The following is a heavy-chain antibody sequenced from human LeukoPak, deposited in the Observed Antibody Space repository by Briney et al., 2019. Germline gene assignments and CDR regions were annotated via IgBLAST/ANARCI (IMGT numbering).Heavy chain of an antibody. D-gene: IGHD6-6*01. CDR2: MYYSGST. J-gene: IGHJ4*02. CDR1: GGSISSISYY. CDR3: ARATRAARHFDY. V-gene: IGHV4-39*07. Sequence: SETLSLTCTVSGGSISSISYYWGWIRQPPGKGLEWIVSMYYSGSTYNNPSLKSRVTISVDTSKNQFSLKLSSVTAADTAVYYCARATRAARHFDYWGQGTLVTVSS.